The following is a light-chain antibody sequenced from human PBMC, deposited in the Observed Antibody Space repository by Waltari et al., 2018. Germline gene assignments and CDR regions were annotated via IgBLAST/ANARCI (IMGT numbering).Light chain of an antibody. V-gene: IGKV1-9*01. Sequence: DIQLTQSPSFLSASVGDRVTITCRASQGITTHLVWYQQKPGKAPKVLIYAASTLQSGVPSRFSGSGSGTEFTLTITSLQPEDFATYYCQQVNGYPLTFGGGTKVEIK. CDR1: QGITTH. J-gene: IGKJ4*01. CDR3: QQVNGYPLT. CDR2: AAS.